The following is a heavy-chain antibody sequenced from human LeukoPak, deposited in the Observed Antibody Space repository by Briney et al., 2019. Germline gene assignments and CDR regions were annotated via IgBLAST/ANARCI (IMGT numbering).Heavy chain of an antibody. CDR2: IYYSGST. D-gene: IGHD5-12*01. J-gene: IGHJ3*02. Sequence: PSETLSLTCTVSGGSISSYYWSWIRQPPGKGLGWIGYIYYSGSTNYNPSLKSRVTISVDTSKNQFSLKLSSVTAADTAVYYCARRGYSGYLNAFDIWGQGTMVTVSS. CDR1: GGSISSYY. CDR3: ARRGYSGYLNAFDI. V-gene: IGHV4-59*01.